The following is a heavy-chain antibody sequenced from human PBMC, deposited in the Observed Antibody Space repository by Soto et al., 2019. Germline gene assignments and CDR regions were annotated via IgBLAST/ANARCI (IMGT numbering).Heavy chain of an antibody. V-gene: IGHV3-7*02. CDR2: TKPDETET. J-gene: IGHJ4*02. CDR1: GLAFSTYW. D-gene: IGHD4-4*01. CDR3: ATIGDVTFHY. Sequence: GGSLILSCTTSGLAFSTYWMAWVRQAPGKGLEWVGNTKPDETETYYTDSVEGRFTISRDNAKNSLYLQMNSLRVGDTAVYYCATIGDVTFHYWGQGTPVTV.